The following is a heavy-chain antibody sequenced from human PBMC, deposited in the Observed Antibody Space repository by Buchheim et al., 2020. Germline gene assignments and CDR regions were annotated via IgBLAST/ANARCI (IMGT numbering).Heavy chain of an antibody. D-gene: IGHD3-22*01. V-gene: IGHV3-48*02. Sequence: EVQLVESGGGLVQPGGSLRLSCAASGFTFSTYSMNWVRQAPGKGLEWVSYLSSGSSTIYYADSVEGRFTISSDNAKNSLYLQMNSLKDEDTAVYYCARGGYFYFDSWGQGTL. CDR2: LSSGSSTI. J-gene: IGHJ4*02. CDR3: ARGGYFYFDS. CDR1: GFTFSTYS.